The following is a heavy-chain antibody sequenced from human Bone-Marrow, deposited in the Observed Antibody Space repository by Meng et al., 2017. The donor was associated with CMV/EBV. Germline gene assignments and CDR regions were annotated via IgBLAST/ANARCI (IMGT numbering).Heavy chain of an antibody. CDR1: GYTFTGYY. CDR3: ARRMGGSFHYGMDV. CDR2: INPNSGGT. J-gene: IGHJ6*02. V-gene: IGHV1-2*02. Sequence: ASVKVSCKASGYTFTGYYMYWVRQAPGQGLEWMGWINPNSGGTNYAQKFQGRVTMTRDTSISTAYMELSSLRSDDTAVYYCARRMGGSFHYGMDVWGQGPTVTVSS. D-gene: IGHD1-26*01.